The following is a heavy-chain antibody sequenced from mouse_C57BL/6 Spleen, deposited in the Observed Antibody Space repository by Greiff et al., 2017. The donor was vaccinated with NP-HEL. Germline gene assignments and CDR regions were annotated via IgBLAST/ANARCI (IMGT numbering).Heavy chain of an antibody. CDR1: GYTFTGYW. V-gene: IGHV1-9*01. J-gene: IGHJ4*01. D-gene: IGHD2-3*01. CDR3: ARRKGDGFNVYYYAMDY. Sequence: VQVVESGAELMKPGASVKLSCKATGYTFTGYWIEWVKQRPGHGLEWIGEILPGSGSTNYNEKFKGKATFTADTSSTQAYMQRSSLTTEDSAIYYCARRKGDGFNVYYYAMDYWGQGTSVTVSS. CDR2: ILPGSGST.